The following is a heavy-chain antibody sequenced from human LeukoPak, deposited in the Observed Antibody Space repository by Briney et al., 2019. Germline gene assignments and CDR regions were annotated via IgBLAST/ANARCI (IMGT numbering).Heavy chain of an antibody. J-gene: IGHJ4*02. D-gene: IGHD3-10*01. CDR3: ARALKVWFGELYYFDY. CDR2: INHSGST. V-gene: IGHV4-34*01. Sequence: SETLSLTCAVYGGSFSGYYWSWIRQPPGKGLEWIGEINHSGSTNYNPSLKSRVTTSEDTSKNQFSLKLSSVTAADTAVYYCARALKVWFGELYYFDYWGQGTLVTVSS. CDR1: GGSFSGYY.